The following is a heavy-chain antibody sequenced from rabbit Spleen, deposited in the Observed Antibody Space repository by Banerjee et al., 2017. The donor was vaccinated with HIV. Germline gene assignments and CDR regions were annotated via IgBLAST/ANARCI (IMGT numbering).Heavy chain of an antibody. CDR3: ARRLESESYAYAMDL. J-gene: IGHJ6*01. CDR2: IYISSGNT. CDR1: GFSFSSSYY. Sequence: QSLEESGGDLVKPGASLTVTCTVSGFSFSSSYYMCWVRQAPGKGLELIACIYISSGNTYYASWAKGRFTISKTSSTTVTLQMTSLTAADTATYFCARRLESESYAYAMDLWGQGTLVTVS. V-gene: IGHV1S40*01. D-gene: IGHD4-2*01.